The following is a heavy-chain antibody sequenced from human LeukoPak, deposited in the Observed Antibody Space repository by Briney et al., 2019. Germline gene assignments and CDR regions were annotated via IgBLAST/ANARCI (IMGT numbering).Heavy chain of an antibody. Sequence: TSETLSLTCTISGASISSFYWSWIRQPPGKGLEWIGEINHSGSTNYNPSLKSRVTISVDTSKNQFSLKLSSVTAADTAVYYCARAVLLWFGEFFDYWGQGTLVTVSS. CDR3: ARAVLLWFGEFFDY. V-gene: IGHV4-34*01. CDR2: INHSGST. D-gene: IGHD3-10*01. CDR1: GASISSFY. J-gene: IGHJ4*02.